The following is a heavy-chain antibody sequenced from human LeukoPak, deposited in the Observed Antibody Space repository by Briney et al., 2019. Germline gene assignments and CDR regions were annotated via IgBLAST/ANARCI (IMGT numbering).Heavy chain of an antibody. CDR1: GGSISSNSYY. D-gene: IGHD6-13*01. V-gene: IGHV4-39*01. CDR3: ARLAAAGIGLHAFDI. CDR2: IYYSGST. Sequence: SETLSLTCAVSGGSISSNSYYWGWIRQPPGKGLEWIGSIYYSGSTYYNPSLKSRVTISVATSKNQFSLKLSSVTAADTAVYYCARLAAAGIGLHAFDIWGQGTMVIVSS. J-gene: IGHJ3*02.